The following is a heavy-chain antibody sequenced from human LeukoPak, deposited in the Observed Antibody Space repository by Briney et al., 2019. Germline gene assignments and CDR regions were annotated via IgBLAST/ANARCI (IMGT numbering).Heavy chain of an antibody. CDR2: ISSSSSTI. CDR1: GFTFSSYS. D-gene: IGHD2-2*01. CDR3: AREDVVVPPYGMDV. V-gene: IGHV3-48*01. Sequence: GGSLRLSCAASGFTFSSYSMNWVRQAPGKGLEWVSYISSSSSTIYYADSVKGRFTISRDNAKNSLYLQMNSLRAEDTAVNYCAREDVVVPPYGMDVWGQGTTVTVSS. J-gene: IGHJ6*02.